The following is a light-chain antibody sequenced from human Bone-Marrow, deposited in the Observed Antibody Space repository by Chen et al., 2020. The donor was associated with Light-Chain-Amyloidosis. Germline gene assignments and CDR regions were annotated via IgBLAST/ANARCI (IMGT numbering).Light chain of an antibody. CDR3: QSYQGSSQGV. Sequence: NFMLTHPHSLPESPGKTAIISCTRSSGSIATNYVQWYQQRPGSSPTTVIYEDDQRPSGVPDRFSGSIDRSSNSASLTISGLKTEDEADYYCQSYQGSSQGVFGGGTKLTVL. V-gene: IGLV6-57*01. CDR2: EDD. J-gene: IGLJ3*02. CDR1: SGSIATNY.